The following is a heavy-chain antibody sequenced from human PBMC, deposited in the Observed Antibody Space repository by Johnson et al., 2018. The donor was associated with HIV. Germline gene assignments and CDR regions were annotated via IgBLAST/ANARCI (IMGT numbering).Heavy chain of an antibody. D-gene: IGHD3-3*01. V-gene: IGHV3-30*02. Sequence: QVQLVESGGGLVQPGGSLRLSCAASGFTFSDHYMDWVRQTPGKGLEWVAFIRHDGNNKYYAESMKGRLIISRDNSKNMLYLEMQSLTSEDTAVYYCARGHTWPKSGFDFWGQGTMVTVSS. J-gene: IGHJ3*01. CDR2: IRHDGNNK. CDR1: GFTFSDHY. CDR3: ARGHTWPKSGFDF.